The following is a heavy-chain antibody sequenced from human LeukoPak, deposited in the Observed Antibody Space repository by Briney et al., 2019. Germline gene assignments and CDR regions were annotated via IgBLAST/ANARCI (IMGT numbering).Heavy chain of an antibody. J-gene: IGHJ4*02. CDR2: ISGSGGNT. D-gene: IGHD3-10*01. Sequence: PGGSLRLSCAGSGFPFSSYVMSWVRQAPGKGLEWVSAISGSGGNTYYADSVKGRFTITRDNSRNTLYLHMNRLRVEDTALYYCAKPDFRGVSLKTFDSWGQGALVTVSS. CDR3: AKPDFRGVSLKTFDS. V-gene: IGHV3-23*01. CDR1: GFPFSSYV.